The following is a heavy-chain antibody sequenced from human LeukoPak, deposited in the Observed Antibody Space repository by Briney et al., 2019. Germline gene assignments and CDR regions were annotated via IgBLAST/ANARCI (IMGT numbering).Heavy chain of an antibody. D-gene: IGHD6-13*01. CDR3: ARALRQQMVTGWFDP. CDR2: IYYSGNS. V-gene: IGHV4-59*01. J-gene: IGHJ5*02. Sequence: PSETLSLTCTVSGDSISRYYWIWIRQPPGKGLEWIGYIYYSGNSNYNPSLKSRVTISVDTSNSQFSLRLRSVTAADTAVYYCARALRQQMVTGWFDPWGQGTLVIVSS. CDR1: GDSISRYY.